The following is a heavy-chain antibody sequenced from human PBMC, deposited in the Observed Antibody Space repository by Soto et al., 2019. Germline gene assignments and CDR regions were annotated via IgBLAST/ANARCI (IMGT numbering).Heavy chain of an antibody. V-gene: IGHV1-69*13. D-gene: IGHD2-15*01. Sequence: SVKVSCKASGGTFSSYAISWVRQAPGQGLEWMGGIIPIFGTANYAQKFQGRVTITSDESTSTAYMELSSLRSEDTAVYYCARDGAGSSCSGGSCDTYYYYGMDVWGQGTTVTVSS. CDR2: IIPIFGTA. CDR3: ARDGAGSSCSGGSCDTYYYYGMDV. CDR1: GGTFSSYA. J-gene: IGHJ6*02.